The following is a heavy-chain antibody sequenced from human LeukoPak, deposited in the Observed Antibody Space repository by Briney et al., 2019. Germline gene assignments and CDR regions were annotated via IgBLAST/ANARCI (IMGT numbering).Heavy chain of an antibody. D-gene: IGHD3-10*01. CDR2: IRYDGSNK. V-gene: IGHV3-30*02. CDR1: GFTFSSYG. Sequence: GGSLRLSCAASGFTFSSYGMHWVRRAPGKGLEWVAFIRYDGSNKYYADSVKGRFTISRDNSKNTLYLQMNSLRAEDTAVYYCARNNYYGSGGYYVYWGQGTLVTVSS. J-gene: IGHJ4*02. CDR3: ARNNYYGSGGYYVY.